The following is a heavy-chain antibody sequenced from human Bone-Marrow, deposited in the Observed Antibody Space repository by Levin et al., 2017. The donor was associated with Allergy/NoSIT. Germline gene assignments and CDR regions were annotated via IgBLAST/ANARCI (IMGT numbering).Heavy chain of an antibody. V-gene: IGHV4-34*01. CDR1: GGSFSAYY. CDR3: ARRRAASIGWYFDL. Sequence: SETLSLTCAVYGGSFSAYYWTWIRQSPGRGLEWIGENDDRGSTNYNPSLKSRVTLSTDTSRKQFSLKLTSVTAADAAVYYCARRRAASIGWYFDLWGRGTLVTVSS. CDR2: NDDRGST. J-gene: IGHJ2*01. D-gene: IGHD6-13*01.